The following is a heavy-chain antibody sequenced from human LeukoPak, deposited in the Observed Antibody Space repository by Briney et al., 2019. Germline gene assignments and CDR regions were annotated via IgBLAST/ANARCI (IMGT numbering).Heavy chain of an antibody. CDR2: IYYTGST. D-gene: IGHD3-16*01. V-gene: IGHV4-59*01. CDR3: ARLRNYGNSPNWFDP. Sequence: SETLSLTCSVSGGSSSSNYWSWIRQPPGKGLEWIGCIYYTGSTKYNPSLKSRVTISVDTSKNQFSLKLSSVTAADTAIYYCARLRNYGNSPNWFDPWGQGTLVTVSS. J-gene: IGHJ5*02. CDR1: GGSSSSNY.